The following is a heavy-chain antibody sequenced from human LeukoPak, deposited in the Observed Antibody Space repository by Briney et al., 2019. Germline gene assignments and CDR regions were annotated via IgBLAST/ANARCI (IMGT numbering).Heavy chain of an antibody. Sequence: ASVKVSCKASGYTFTSYYMHWVRQAPGQGLEWMGWINPNSGGTNYAQKFQGRVTMTRDTSISTAYMELSRLRSDDTAVYYCARVSVYYYDSSGPFDPWGQGTLVTVSS. V-gene: IGHV1-2*02. CDR3: ARVSVYYYDSSGPFDP. J-gene: IGHJ5*02. CDR1: GYTFTSYY. D-gene: IGHD3-22*01. CDR2: INPNSGGT.